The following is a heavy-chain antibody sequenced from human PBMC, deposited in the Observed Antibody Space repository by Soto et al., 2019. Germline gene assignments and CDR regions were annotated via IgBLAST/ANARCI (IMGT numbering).Heavy chain of an antibody. CDR2: IYPGDSDT. V-gene: IGHV5-51*01. D-gene: IGHD2-2*01. J-gene: IGHJ4*02. CDR1: GLTFTSYW. CDR3: AKHEGYCSSTTCSNFDY. Sequence: GECLKSAGTGSGLTFTSYWMAWVRQMPGKGLEWMGIIYPGDSDTSYSPSFQGQVTISADKSINTAYLQWSSLKASDTAMYYCAKHEGYCSSTTCSNFDYWGQGTLVTVSS.